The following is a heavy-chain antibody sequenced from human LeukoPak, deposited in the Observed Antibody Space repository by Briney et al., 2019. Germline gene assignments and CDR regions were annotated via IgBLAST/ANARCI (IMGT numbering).Heavy chain of an antibody. Sequence: RGGSLRLSCAASGFTFSSYDMHWVRQATGKGLEWVSAIGTAGDTYYPGSVKGRFTISRENAKNSLYLQMNSLRAGDTAVYYCARGRGVIARYYYYGMDVWGQGTTVTVSS. D-gene: IGHD3-10*01. J-gene: IGHJ6*02. CDR1: GFTFSSYD. CDR3: ARGRGVIARYYYYGMDV. CDR2: IGTAGDT. V-gene: IGHV3-13*01.